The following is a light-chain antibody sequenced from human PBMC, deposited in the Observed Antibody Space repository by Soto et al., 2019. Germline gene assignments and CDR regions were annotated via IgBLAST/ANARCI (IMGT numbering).Light chain of an antibody. V-gene: IGKV3-20*01. J-gene: IGKJ1*01. Sequence: IVLTQSPGTLSLSPGERATLSCRANQTVSSNYLAWYQQRPGQAHRLLIYDASTRATGTPDRFSGSGSGTDFTLTIRRLEPEDFAVYYCQQFGRLPRAFGQGTKVDIK. CDR3: QQFGRLPRA. CDR2: DAS. CDR1: QTVSSNY.